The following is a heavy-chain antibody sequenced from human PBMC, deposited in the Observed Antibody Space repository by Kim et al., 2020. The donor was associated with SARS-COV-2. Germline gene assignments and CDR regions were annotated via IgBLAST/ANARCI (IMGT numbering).Heavy chain of an antibody. Sequence: SETLSLTCAVYGGSFSGYYWSWIRQPPGKGLEWIGEINHSGSTNYNPSLKSRVTISVDTSKNQFSLKLSSVTAADTAVYYCARGTQQWLVSENWFDPWGQGTLVTVSS. CDR3: ARGTQQWLVSENWFDP. CDR1: GGSFSGYY. V-gene: IGHV4-34*01. J-gene: IGHJ5*02. D-gene: IGHD6-19*01. CDR2: INHSGST.